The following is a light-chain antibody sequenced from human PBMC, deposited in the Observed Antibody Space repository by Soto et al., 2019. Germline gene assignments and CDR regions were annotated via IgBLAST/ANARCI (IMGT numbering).Light chain of an antibody. V-gene: IGKV1-5*03. CDR1: QTISSW. CDR2: KAS. Sequence: DIQMTQSPSTLSASVGDRVIITCRASQTISSWLAWYQQKPGKAPKLLIYKASTLKSGVPSRFSGSGSGTEFTLTSTSLQPDDSATEHLQNYNSSPESFGQENKVDIK. CDR3: QNYNSSPES. J-gene: IGKJ1*01.